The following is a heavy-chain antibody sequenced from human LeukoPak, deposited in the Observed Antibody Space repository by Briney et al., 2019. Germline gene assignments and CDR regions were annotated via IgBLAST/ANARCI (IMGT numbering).Heavy chain of an antibody. V-gene: IGHV3-74*01. Sequence: PGGSLRLSCAASGFTFNSYWIHWVRQAPGKGLVWVSRINTDGSRTNYADSVKGRFAISRDDAKNTVHLQMYSLGAEDSAVYYCVRGASLAYYMDAWGKGTTVTVSS. CDR2: INTDGSRT. J-gene: IGHJ6*03. CDR3: VRGASLAYYMDA. CDR1: GFTFNSYW. D-gene: IGHD3-16*02.